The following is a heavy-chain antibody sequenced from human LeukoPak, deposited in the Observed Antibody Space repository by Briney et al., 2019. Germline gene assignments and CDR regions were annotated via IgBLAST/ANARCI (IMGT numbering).Heavy chain of an antibody. V-gene: IGHV3-9*01. CDR2: ISWNSGTI. J-gene: IGHJ4*02. Sequence: GGSLRLSCATSGFTFSGYGMNWVRQAPGKGLEWVSGISWNSGTIDYADSVKGRFTISRDNAKYSLYLQMNSLGPEDTALYYCAKAPIYASGSFRYYFDYWGQGTLVTVSS. CDR3: AKAPIYASGSFRYYFDY. CDR1: GFTFSGYG. D-gene: IGHD3-10*01.